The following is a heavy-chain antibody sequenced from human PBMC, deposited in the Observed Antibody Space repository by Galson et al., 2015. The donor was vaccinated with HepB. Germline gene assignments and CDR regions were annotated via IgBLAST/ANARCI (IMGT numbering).Heavy chain of an antibody. D-gene: IGHD1-26*01. CDR2: ISSNGGST. Sequence: SLRLSCAASGFTFSSYAMHWVRQAPGKGLEYVSAISSNGGSTYYANSVKGRFTISRDNSKNTLYLQMGSLRAEDMAVYYCARLAGGSSDYWGQGTLVTVSS. J-gene: IGHJ4*02. V-gene: IGHV3-64*01. CDR1: GFTFSSYA. CDR3: ARLAGGSSDY.